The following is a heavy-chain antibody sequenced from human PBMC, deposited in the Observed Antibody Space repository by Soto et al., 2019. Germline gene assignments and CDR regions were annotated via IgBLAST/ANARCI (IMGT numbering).Heavy chain of an antibody. J-gene: IGHJ4*02. CDR1: GFTFSIYE. CDR3: ARGPGSGYYYFDY. V-gene: IGHV3-48*03. CDR2: ISGGGSSI. D-gene: IGHD3-22*01. Sequence: EVQLVDSGGGLVQPGGSLRLSCAASGFTFSIYEMNWVRQAPGKGLEWLSYISGGGSSIFYAASVKGRFTISRDNAKNSLNLQMNSLRDEDTAVYYCARGPGSGYYYFDYWGQGTLVTVSS.